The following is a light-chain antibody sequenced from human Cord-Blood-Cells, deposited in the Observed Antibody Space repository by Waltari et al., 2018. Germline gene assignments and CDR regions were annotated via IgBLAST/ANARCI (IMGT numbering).Light chain of an antibody. CDR1: QGISSY. CDR2: AAS. V-gene: IGKV1-8*01. CDR3: QQYGSSWT. J-gene: IGKJ1*01. Sequence: AIRITQSPSSLSASTGDRVTITCRASQGISSYLAWYQQKPGKAPKLLIYAASTLQSGVPSRFSGSGSGTDFTLTISCLQSEDFATYYCQQYGSSWTFGQGTKVEIK.